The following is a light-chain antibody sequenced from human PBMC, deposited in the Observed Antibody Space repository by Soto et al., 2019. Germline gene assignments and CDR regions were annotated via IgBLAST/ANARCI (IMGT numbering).Light chain of an antibody. CDR3: QQYGSALTWT. V-gene: IGKV3-20*01. Sequence: EIVLTQSPGTLSLSPGERATLSCRASQIISSRYLAWYQQKPGQAPRLLIYGASKRATGIPDRFSGSESGTDFTLTINRLETEDFAVYYCQQYGSALTWTFGQGTKVEIK. J-gene: IGKJ1*01. CDR1: QIISSRY. CDR2: GAS.